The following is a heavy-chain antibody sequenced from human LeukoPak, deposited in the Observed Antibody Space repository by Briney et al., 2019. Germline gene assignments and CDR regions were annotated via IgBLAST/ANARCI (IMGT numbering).Heavy chain of an antibody. CDR3: ARHPYYYYYYMDV. V-gene: IGHV4-34*01. CDR2: INHSGST. CDR1: GGSFSGYY. J-gene: IGHJ6*03. Sequence: SGTLSLTCAVYGGSFSGYYWSWIRQPPGKGLEWIGEINHSGSTNYNPSLKSRVTISVDTSKNQFSLKLSSVTAADTAVYYCARHPYYYYYYMDVWGKGTTVTISS.